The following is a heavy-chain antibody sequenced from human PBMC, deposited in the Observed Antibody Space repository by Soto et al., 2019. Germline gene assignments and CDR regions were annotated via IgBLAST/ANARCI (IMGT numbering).Heavy chain of an antibody. CDR1: GGSISSTGYY. Sequence: QLQLQETGPGLVKPTETLSLTCTVSGGSISSTGYYWGWIRQPPGKGLEWIRTIYYSGNTYYNPSLKTRVTLSVDTSKNQFSLGLSSVTAADTAVYYCARWFGELSFDYWGQGILVTVSS. V-gene: IGHV4-39*01. D-gene: IGHD3-10*01. J-gene: IGHJ4*02. CDR3: ARWFGELSFDY. CDR2: IYYSGNT.